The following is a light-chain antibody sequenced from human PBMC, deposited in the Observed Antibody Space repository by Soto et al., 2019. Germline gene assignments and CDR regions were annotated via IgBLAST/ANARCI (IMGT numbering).Light chain of an antibody. CDR1: QSLVYSDGNTS. J-gene: IGKJ1*01. Sequence: DTVMTQTPLSSPVTLGQPASISCRSSQSLVYSDGNTSLSWLQQRPGQPPIRLIYQVSNRFSGDADRLSGSGAGTDFTLKISRVEADDGGVYLCVQFYHFHRTFGQGT. CDR2: QVS. CDR3: VQFYHFHRT. V-gene: IGKV2-24*01.